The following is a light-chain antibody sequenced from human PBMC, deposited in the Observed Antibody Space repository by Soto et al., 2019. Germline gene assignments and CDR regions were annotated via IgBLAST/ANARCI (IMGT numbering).Light chain of an antibody. J-gene: IGKJ3*01. CDR2: GTS. CDR3: QQYGDSVFT. CDR1: QSLTSNY. V-gene: IGKV3-20*01. Sequence: EIVLTQSPGTLSLSPGERATLSCRASQSLTSNYLAWYQQKPGHAPRLLISGTSNRATGIPDRFSGSGSGTDFTLTINRLEPDDFAVYYCQQYGDSVFTFGPGTKVDIK.